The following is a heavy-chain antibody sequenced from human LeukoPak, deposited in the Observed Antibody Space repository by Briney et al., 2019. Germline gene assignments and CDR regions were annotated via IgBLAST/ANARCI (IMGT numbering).Heavy chain of an antibody. CDR3: ATGRVGATFDA. V-gene: IGHV4-30-4*01. Sequence: PSETLSLTCTVSGGSISRADYYWSWIRQPPGKGLEWLGYISYSGDSYYNPSLKSRLTISIDTSKNQFSLKLSSATAADTAVYYCATGRVGATFDAWGQGTQVTVSS. CDR1: GGSISRADYY. D-gene: IGHD1-26*01. J-gene: IGHJ5*02. CDR2: ISYSGDS.